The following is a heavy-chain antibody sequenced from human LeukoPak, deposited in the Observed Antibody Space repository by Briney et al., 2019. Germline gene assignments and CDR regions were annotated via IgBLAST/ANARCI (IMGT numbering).Heavy chain of an antibody. CDR2: ISSSGSTI. V-gene: IGHV3-11*04. CDR3: ARWGDHGTRDAFDI. Sequence: GGSLSLSCAASGFTFSDYYMSWVRQAPGKGLEWVSYISSSGSTIYYADSVKGRFTISRDNAKNSLYLQMNSLRAEDTAVYYCARWGDHGTRDAFDIWGQGTMVTVSS. D-gene: IGHD1-7*01. J-gene: IGHJ3*02. CDR1: GFTFSDYY.